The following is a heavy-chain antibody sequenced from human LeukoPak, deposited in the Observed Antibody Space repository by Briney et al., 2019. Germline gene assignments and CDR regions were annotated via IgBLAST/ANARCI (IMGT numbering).Heavy chain of an antibody. D-gene: IGHD1-14*01. J-gene: IGHJ5*02. CDR2: VRRDGSFT. CDR1: GFTFSTYW. V-gene: IGHV3-74*01. Sequence: GGSLRLPCAASGFTFSTYWMHWVRQVPGKGLEWVSRVRRDGSFTNYADSVKGRFTISRDNARNTLYLQMNSLRAEDTAVYYCAAMPENRFDPWGQGTLVTVSS. CDR3: AAMPENRFDP.